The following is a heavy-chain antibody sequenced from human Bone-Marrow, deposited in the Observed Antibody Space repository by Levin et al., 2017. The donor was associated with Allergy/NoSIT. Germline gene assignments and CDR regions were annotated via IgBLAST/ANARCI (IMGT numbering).Heavy chain of an antibody. V-gene: IGHV4-59*11. D-gene: IGHD6-19*01. J-gene: IGHJ3*02. CDR3: ARPYSSTSRGSFDI. CDR2: ISYSGST. CDR1: RGSISSHY. Sequence: GSLRLSCSVSRGSISSHYWSWIRQPPGKGLEWIAYISYSGSTNYNPSLKSRVTISVDTSKNQFSLNLSSVTTADTAVYYCARPYSSTSRGSFDIWGQGTMVTVSS.